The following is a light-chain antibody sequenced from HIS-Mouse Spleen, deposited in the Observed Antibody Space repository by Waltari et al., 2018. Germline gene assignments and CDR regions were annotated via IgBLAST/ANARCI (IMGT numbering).Light chain of an antibody. Sequence: DIVMTQSPDSLAVSLGERATINCKSSQSVLYSSNNKSDLPWYQQKPGQPPKLLIYWASTQESGVPDRFSGGGSGTDFTLTISSLQAEDVAVYYCQQYYSTPRTFGQGTKLEIK. J-gene: IGKJ2*01. V-gene: IGKV4-1*01. CDR3: QQYYSTPRT. CDR1: QSVLYSSNNKSD. CDR2: WAS.